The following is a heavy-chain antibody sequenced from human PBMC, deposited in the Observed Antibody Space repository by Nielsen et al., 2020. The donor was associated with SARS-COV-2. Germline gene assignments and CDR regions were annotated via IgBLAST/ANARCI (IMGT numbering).Heavy chain of an antibody. D-gene: IGHD4-11*01. J-gene: IGHJ6*02. CDR2: ISAYNGNT. CDR1: GYTFINYG. Sequence: ASVKVSCKAPGYTFINYGISWVRQAPGQGLEWMGWISAYNGNTNYAQKLQGRVTMTTDTSTSTAYMELRSLRSDDTAVYYCARDQRRYTNYPDYYGMDVWGQGTTVTVSS. V-gene: IGHV1-18*01. CDR3: ARDQRRYTNYPDYYGMDV.